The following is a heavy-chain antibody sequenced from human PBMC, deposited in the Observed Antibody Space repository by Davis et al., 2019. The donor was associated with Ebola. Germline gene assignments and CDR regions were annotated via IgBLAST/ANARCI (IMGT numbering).Heavy chain of an antibody. J-gene: IGHJ6*03. CDR1: GFTFSSYA. D-gene: IGHD6-19*01. Sequence: GESLKISCAASGFTFSSYAMSWVRQAPGKGLEWVSAISGSGGSTYYADSVKGRFTISRDNSKNTLYLQMNSLRAEDTAVYYCAKGLGYYYYYYMDVWGKGTTVTVSS. CDR3: AKGLGYYYYYYMDV. CDR2: ISGSGGST. V-gene: IGHV3-23*01.